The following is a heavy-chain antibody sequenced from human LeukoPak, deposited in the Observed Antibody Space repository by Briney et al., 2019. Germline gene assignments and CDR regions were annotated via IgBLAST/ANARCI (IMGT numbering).Heavy chain of an antibody. J-gene: IGHJ5*02. Sequence: GSSVKVSCKASGGTFSSYAISWVRQAPGQGLEWMGGIIPIFGTANYAQKFQGRVTITTDESTSTAYMELSSLRSEDTAVYYCARDLVAATQADPYNWFDPWGQGTLVTVSS. CDR3: ARDLVAATQADPYNWFDP. V-gene: IGHV1-69*05. CDR1: GGTFSSYA. D-gene: IGHD2-15*01. CDR2: IIPIFGTA.